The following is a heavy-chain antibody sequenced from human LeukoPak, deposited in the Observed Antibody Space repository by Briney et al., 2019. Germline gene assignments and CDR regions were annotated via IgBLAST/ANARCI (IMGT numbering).Heavy chain of an antibody. CDR1: GGSFSGYY. J-gene: IGHJ5*02. CDR2: INHSGST. D-gene: IGHD4-17*01. Sequence: SETLSLTCAVYGGSFSGYYWSWIRQPPGKGLEWIGEINHSGSTYYNPSLKSRVTISVDTSKNQFSLKLSSVTAADTAVYYCARGGFSYGDYAYNWFDPWGQGTLVTVSS. CDR3: ARGGFSYGDYAYNWFDP. V-gene: IGHV4-34*01.